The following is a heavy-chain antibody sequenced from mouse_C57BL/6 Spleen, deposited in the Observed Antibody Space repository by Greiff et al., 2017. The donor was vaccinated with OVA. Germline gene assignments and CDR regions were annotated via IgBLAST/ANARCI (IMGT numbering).Heavy chain of an antibody. V-gene: IGHV1-47*01. D-gene: IGHD1-1*01. CDR2: FHPYNDDT. Sequence: VKLQESGAELVKPGASVKMSCTASGYTFNTYPIEWMKQNHGKSLEWIGNFHPYNDDTKYNEKFKGKATLTVEKSSSTVYLELSRLTSDDSAVYYCARGYYGSGFDYWGQGTTLTVSS. CDR3: ARGYYGSGFDY. CDR1: GYTFNTYP. J-gene: IGHJ2*01.